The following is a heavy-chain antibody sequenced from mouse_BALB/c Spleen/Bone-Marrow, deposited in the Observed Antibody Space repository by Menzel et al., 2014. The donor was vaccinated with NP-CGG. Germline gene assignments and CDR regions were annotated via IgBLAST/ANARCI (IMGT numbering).Heavy chain of an antibody. CDR1: GFTFSNYW. CDR2: IRLKSNNYAT. J-gene: IGHJ4*01. CDR3: IRRGRGYAMDY. Sequence: EVKLVESGGGLVQPGGSMKLSCVASGFTFSNYWMNWVRQSPEKGLEWVAEIRLKSNNYATHYAESAKGRFTISRDDSKSSVYLQMNNLRAEDTGIYYCIRRGRGYAMDYWGQGTSVTVSS. V-gene: IGHV6-6*02.